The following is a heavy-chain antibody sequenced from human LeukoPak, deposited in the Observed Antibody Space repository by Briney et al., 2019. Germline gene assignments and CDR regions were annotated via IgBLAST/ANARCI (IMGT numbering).Heavy chain of an antibody. CDR1: GGSISSGLYY. CDR3: ATSSWLRDANFDS. D-gene: IGHD6-13*01. V-gene: IGHV4-61*02. CDR2: IHTSGST. J-gene: IGHJ4*02. Sequence: PSQTLSLTCTVSGGSISSGLYYWNWLRQPAGTGLEWIGRIHTSGSTNYNPSLKSRVTISLHPSKNQFSLKLPSVTAADSAVYYCATSSWLRDANFDSWGQGTLVTVSS.